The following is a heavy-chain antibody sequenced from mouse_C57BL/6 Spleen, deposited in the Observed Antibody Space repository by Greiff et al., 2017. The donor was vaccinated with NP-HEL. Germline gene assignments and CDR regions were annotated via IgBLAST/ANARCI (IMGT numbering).Heavy chain of an antibody. Sequence: VQLQQSGPELVKPGASVKISCKASGYTFTDYYMNWVKQSHGKSLEWIGDINPNNGGTSYNQKFKGKATLTVDKSSSIAYMELRSLTSEDSAVYYCAEGAGTAWFAYWGQGTLVTVSA. CDR3: AEGAGTAWFAY. D-gene: IGHD4-1*01. J-gene: IGHJ3*01. V-gene: IGHV1-26*01. CDR2: INPNNGGT. CDR1: GYTFTDYY.